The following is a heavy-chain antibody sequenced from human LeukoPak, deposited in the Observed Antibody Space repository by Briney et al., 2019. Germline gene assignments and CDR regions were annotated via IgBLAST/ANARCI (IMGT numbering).Heavy chain of an antibody. J-gene: IGHJ6*03. CDR2: IKQDGSEK. V-gene: IGHV3-7*01. CDR1: GFTFSSYW. Sequence: GGSLRLSCAASGFTFSSYWMSWVRQAPGKGLEWVANIKQDGSEKYYVDSVKGRFTISRDNAKNSLYLQMNSLRAEDTAVYYCARSLYDSSGYWVGGAYYYYYMDVWGKGTTVTVSS. D-gene: IGHD3-22*01. CDR3: ARSLYDSSGYWVGGAYYYYYMDV.